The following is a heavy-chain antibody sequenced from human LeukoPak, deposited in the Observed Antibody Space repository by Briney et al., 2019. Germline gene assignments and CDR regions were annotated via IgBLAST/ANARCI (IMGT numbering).Heavy chain of an antibody. CDR3: ARSVNYFDF. D-gene: IGHD4-17*01. CDR1: GYSFSHYW. Sequence: GESLKISCKGSGYSFSHYWIGWVRQMPGQGLEWMGLILPDGSETRYSPSFQGQVTISADKSISTAYLQWSSLKASDTAMYYCARSVNYFDFWGLGTLVTVSS. V-gene: IGHV5-51*01. CDR2: ILPDGSET. J-gene: IGHJ4*02.